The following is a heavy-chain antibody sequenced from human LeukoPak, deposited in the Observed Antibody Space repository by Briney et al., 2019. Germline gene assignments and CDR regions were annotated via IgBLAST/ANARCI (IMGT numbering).Heavy chain of an antibody. J-gene: IGHJ4*02. D-gene: IGHD6-6*01. Sequence: GGSLRLSCTASGFTFGDYVMSWVRQAPGKGLECISGFSGSGGSTYYADSVKGRFTISRDNSKNTAYLQMNSLKTEDTAVYYCTRHPLPTDSGGARWGQGTLVTVSS. CDR1: GFTFGDYV. CDR3: TRHPLPTDSGGAR. V-gene: IGHV3-23*01. CDR2: FSGSGGST.